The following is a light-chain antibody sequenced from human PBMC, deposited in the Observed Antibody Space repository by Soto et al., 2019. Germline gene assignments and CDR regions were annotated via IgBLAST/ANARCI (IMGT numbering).Light chain of an antibody. CDR2: GAS. Sequence: EIVLTQSPGTLSLSPGGRATLSCRASQSVSSSYLAWYQQKPGQAPRLLIYGASSRATGIPDRFSGSGSGTDFTLTISRLEPEDFAVYYCQQYGSYPTWTFGQGTKVDIK. V-gene: IGKV3-20*01. CDR1: QSVSSSY. CDR3: QQYGSYPTWT. J-gene: IGKJ1*01.